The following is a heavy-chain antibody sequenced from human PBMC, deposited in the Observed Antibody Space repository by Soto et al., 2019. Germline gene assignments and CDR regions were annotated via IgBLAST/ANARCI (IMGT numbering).Heavy chain of an antibody. CDR1: GVTFANYA. CDR2: IHKSGSRT. CDR3: AKEIDDYYDSSHNLDS. D-gene: IGHD3-22*01. V-gene: IGHV3-23*05. J-gene: IGHJ4*02. Sequence: LRLSGEASGVTFANYAMIWFRLAPGKRLECVSTIHKSGSRTYYADSVKGRFTISRDNSKSILYLHMNTLRAEDTAVYYCAKEIDDYYDSSHNLDSWGQGTLVTVSS.